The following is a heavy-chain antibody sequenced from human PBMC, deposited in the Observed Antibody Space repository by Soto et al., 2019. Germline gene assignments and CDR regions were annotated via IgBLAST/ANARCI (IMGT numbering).Heavy chain of an antibody. V-gene: IGHV3-15*01. J-gene: IGHJ6*02. CDR2: IKSITDGGTT. D-gene: IGHD2-2*01. Sequence: GGSLRLSCAASGITFSNALMTWVRQAPGKGLEWVGRIKSITDGGTTDYAAPVKGRFTISRDDSKDTLYLQMNNLRTEDTAVYHCTTDSADIVVVPATFGMDVWGQGPPVTVS. CDR1: GITFSNAL. CDR3: TTDSADIVVVPATFGMDV.